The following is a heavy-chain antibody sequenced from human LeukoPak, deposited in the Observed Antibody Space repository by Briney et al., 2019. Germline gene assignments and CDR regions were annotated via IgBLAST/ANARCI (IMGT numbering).Heavy chain of an antibody. CDR2: IIPIFGTA. CDR1: GGTFSSYA. D-gene: IGHD3-10*01. CDR3: ARGVRSPRGYGSGFDY. V-gene: IGHV1-69*06. J-gene: IGHJ4*02. Sequence: SVKVSCKASGGTFSSYAISWVRQAPGQGLEWMGGIIPIFGTANYAQKFQGRVTITADKSTSTAYMELSSLRSEDTAVYYCARGVRSPRGYGSGFDYWGQGTLVTVSS.